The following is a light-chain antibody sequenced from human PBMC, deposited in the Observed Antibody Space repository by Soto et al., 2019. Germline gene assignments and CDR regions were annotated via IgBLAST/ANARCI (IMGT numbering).Light chain of an antibody. V-gene: IGKV1-39*01. CDR3: QQSYSTPLT. Sequence: DIQMTQSPSSLSASVGDRVTITCRASQSISSYLNWYQQKLGKAPKLLIYAASSLQSGVPSRFSGSGSGTDFTLTISSLQPEHFATYYCQQSYSTPLTFGGGTRVEIK. CDR1: QSISSY. J-gene: IGKJ4*01. CDR2: AAS.